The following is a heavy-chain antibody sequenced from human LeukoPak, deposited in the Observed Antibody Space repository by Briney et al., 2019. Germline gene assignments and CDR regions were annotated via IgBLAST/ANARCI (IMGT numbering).Heavy chain of an antibody. D-gene: IGHD1-1*01. CDR3: VKTGTDAFDI. CDR2: IIPIFGTA. Sequence: SVKVSCKASGGTFSSYAISWVRQAPGQGLEWMGGIIPIFGTANYAQKFQGRVTITADESTSTAYMELSSLRSEDTAVYYCVKTGTDAFDIWGQGTMVTVSS. V-gene: IGHV1-69*13. CDR1: GGTFSSYA. J-gene: IGHJ3*02.